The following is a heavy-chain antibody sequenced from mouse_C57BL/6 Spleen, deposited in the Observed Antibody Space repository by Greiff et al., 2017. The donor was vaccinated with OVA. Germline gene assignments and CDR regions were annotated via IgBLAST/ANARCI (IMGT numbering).Heavy chain of an antibody. CDR3: ARGDDYEAFDY. D-gene: IGHD2-4*01. CDR2: IYPSDSET. V-gene: IGHV1-61*01. CDR1: GYTFTSYW. J-gene: IGHJ2*01. Sequence: VQLQQPGAELVRPGSSVKLSCKASGYTFTSYWMDWVKQRPGQGLEWIGNIYPSDSETHYNQKFKDKATLTVDKSSSTAYMQLSSLTSEDSAVYYCARGDDYEAFDYWGQGTTLTVSS.